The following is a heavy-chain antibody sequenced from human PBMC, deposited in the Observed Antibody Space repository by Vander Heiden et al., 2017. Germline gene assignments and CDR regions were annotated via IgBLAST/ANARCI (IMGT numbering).Heavy chain of an antibody. CDR3: ARALVDDNSGSYYVYFYYGMDV. CDR1: GHTFSTYS. V-gene: IGHV1-46*01. Sequence: QVQLVQSGAEVKKPGASVKVSCKASGHTFSTYSMHWVRQAPGQGLEWMGIINPSGASTSYAQKFQGRVTMTRDTSTNTVYMELSSLRSEDTAVYYCARALVDDNSGSYYVYFYYGMDVWGQGTTITVS. D-gene: IGHD3-22*01. CDR2: INPSGAST. J-gene: IGHJ6*02.